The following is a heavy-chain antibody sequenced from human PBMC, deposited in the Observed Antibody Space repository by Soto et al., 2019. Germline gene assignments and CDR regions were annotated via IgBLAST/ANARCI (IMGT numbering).Heavy chain of an antibody. J-gene: IGHJ3*02. CDR2: IYHSGST. V-gene: IGHV4-30-2*01. D-gene: IGHD3-22*01. Sequence: SETLSLTCAVAGDSISSGRYSWSWIRQPPGKGLEWIGYIYHSGSTYYNPSLKSRVTISVDRPKSQFSLKLSSVTAADTAVYYCARAGYYDSSDAFDIWGQGTMVTVSS. CDR1: GDSISSGRYS. CDR3: ARAGYYDSSDAFDI.